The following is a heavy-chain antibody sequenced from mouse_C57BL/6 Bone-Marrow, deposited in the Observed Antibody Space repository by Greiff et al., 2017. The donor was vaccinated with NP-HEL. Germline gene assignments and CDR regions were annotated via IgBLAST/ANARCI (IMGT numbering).Heavy chain of an antibody. D-gene: IGHD2-4*01. Sequence: VQRVESGAELARPGASVKLSCKASGYTFTSYGISWVKQRTGQGLEWIGEIYPRSGNTYYNEKFKGKATLTADKSSSTAYMELRSLTSEDSAVYFCARWGLRREDFDYWGQGTTLTVSS. V-gene: IGHV1-81*01. CDR3: ARWGLRREDFDY. CDR1: GYTFTSYG. CDR2: IYPRSGNT. J-gene: IGHJ2*01.